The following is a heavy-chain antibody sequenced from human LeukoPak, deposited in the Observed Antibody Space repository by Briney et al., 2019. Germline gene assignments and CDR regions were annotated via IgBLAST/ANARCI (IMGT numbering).Heavy chain of an antibody. Sequence: SETLSLTCTVSGGSISSYYWSWIRQPPGKGLEWIGYIYYSGSTNYNPSLKSRVTISVDTSKNQFSLKLSSVTAADTAVYYCARHSMGAVVDYWGQGTLVTVSS. D-gene: IGHD3-16*01. CDR2: IYYSGST. CDR3: ARHSMGAVVDY. J-gene: IGHJ4*02. V-gene: IGHV4-59*08. CDR1: GGSISSYY.